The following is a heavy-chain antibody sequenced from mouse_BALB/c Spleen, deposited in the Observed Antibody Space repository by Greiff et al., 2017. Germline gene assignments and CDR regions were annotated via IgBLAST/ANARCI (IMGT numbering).Heavy chain of an antibody. CDR2: ISYSGST. CDR1: GYSITSDYA. Sequence: EVKLVESGPGLVKPSQSLSLTCTVTGYSITSDYAWNWIRQFPGNKLEWMGYISYSGSTSYNPSLKSRISITRDTSKNQFFLQLNSVTTEDTATYYCGSLYEYDWAWFAYWGEGTLVTVSA. V-gene: IGHV3-2*02. D-gene: IGHD2-4*01. J-gene: IGHJ3*01. CDR3: GSLYEYDWAWFAY.